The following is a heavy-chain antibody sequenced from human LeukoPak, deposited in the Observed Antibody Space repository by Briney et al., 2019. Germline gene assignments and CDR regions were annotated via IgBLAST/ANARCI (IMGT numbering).Heavy chain of an antibody. D-gene: IGHD6-19*01. J-gene: IGHJ3*02. CDR3: ARHESSGWYRIDAFDI. V-gene: IGHV4-59*08. Sequence: PSETLSLTCTVSGGSISSYYWSWIRQPPGKGREWIGYIYYSGSTNYNPSLKSRVTISVDTSKNQFSLKLSSVTAADTAVYYCARHESSGWYRIDAFDIWGQGTMVTVSS. CDR1: GGSISSYY. CDR2: IYYSGST.